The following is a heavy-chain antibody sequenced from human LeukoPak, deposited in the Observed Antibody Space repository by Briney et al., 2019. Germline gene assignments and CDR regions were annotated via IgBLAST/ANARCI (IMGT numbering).Heavy chain of an antibody. CDR2: IKQDGSEK. D-gene: IGHD6-13*01. CDR3: ARDSHPGYSNI. CDR1: GFTFGSYG. Sequence: PGGSLRLSCSTSGFTFGSYGMTWVRQAPGKGLEWVANIKQDGSEKHYVDSVKGRFTISRDNAKNSLFLQMNSLRAEDTAVYYCARDSHPGYSNIWGQGTLVTVSS. V-gene: IGHV3-7*03. J-gene: IGHJ4*02.